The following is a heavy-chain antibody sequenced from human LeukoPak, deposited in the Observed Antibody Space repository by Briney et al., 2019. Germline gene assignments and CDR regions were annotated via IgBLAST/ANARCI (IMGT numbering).Heavy chain of an antibody. D-gene: IGHD3-10*01. CDR1: GFTFDDYA. Sequence: GGSLRLSCAVSGFTFDDYAMHWVRQVPGKGLEWVSGINWNSDSIGYADSVKGRFTTSRDNAKNSLYLQMNSLRAEDTAVYYCAPSALHGCLICFDYWGQGTWSPSPQ. CDR2: INWNSDSI. V-gene: IGHV3-9*01. CDR3: APSALHGCLICFDY. J-gene: IGHJ4*02.